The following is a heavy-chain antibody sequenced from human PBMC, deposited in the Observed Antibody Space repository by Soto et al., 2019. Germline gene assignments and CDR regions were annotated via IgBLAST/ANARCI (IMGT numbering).Heavy chain of an antibody. CDR3: ARRGFSVPELDYYYYMDV. Sequence: SETLSLTCTVSGGSISSYYWSWIRQPPGKGLEWIGYIYYSGSTNYNPSLKSRVTISVDTSKNQFSLKLSSVTAADTAVYYCARRGFSVPELDYYYYMDVWGKGTTVTVSS. V-gene: IGHV4-59*08. D-gene: IGHD1-26*01. CDR2: IYYSGST. J-gene: IGHJ6*03. CDR1: GGSISSYY.